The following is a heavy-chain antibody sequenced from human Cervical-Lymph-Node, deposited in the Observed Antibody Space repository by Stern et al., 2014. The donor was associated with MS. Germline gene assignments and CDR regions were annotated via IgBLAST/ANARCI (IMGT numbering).Heavy chain of an antibody. CDR1: GFSLSTSGLG. Sequence: QITLKESGPALVKPTQTLTLTCTFSGFSLSTSGLGVGWIRQPPGEALEWLAYIYWDDQKRYSPSLKSRLTITKDNSKNQVVLTLTNVDPVDTATYYCAHRTAGPFDYWGQGTLVTVSS. CDR2: IYWDDQK. J-gene: IGHJ4*02. V-gene: IGHV2-5*02. CDR3: AHRTAGPFDY.